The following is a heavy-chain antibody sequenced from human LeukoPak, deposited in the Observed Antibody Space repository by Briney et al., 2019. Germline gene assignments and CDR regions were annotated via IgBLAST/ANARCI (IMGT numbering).Heavy chain of an antibody. Sequence: ASVKVSCKASGYTFTGYYMHWVRQAPGQGLEWMGWINPETGGPNYAQKFQGRVTMTRDTSLSTTYMDLSRLTSDDTAVYYCARATESWDAFDIWGQGTMVTVSS. D-gene: IGHD6-13*01. CDR1: GYTFTGYY. V-gene: IGHV1-2*02. CDR3: ARATESWDAFDI. CDR2: INPETGGP. J-gene: IGHJ3*02.